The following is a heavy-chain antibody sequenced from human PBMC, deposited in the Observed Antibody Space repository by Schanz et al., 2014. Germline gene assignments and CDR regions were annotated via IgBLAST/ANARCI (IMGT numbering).Heavy chain of an antibody. CDR3: ARDSRPNYDFLTAYYSIDY. J-gene: IGHJ4*02. CDR1: GFTLSSYA. V-gene: IGHV3-30-3*01. Sequence: QVQLVESGGGVVQPGRSLRLSCAAYGFTLSSYAMHWVRQAPGKGLEWVAVISYDGSNKYYADSVKGRFTISRDNAKNTLYLQMNSLRAEDTAVYYCARDSRPNYDFLTAYYSIDYWGQGTLVTVSS. CDR2: ISYDGSNK. D-gene: IGHD3-9*01.